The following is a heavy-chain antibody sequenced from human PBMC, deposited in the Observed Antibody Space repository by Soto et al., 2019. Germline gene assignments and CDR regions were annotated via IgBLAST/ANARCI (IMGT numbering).Heavy chain of an antibody. Sequence: ASVKVSCKASGYTFTSYGISWVRQAPGQGLEWMGWISAYNGNTNYAQKLQGRVTMTTDTSTSTAYMELRSLRSDDTAVYYCARDQDLRGSLHNWFDPWGQGTLVTVS. J-gene: IGHJ5*02. CDR1: GYTFTSYG. CDR2: ISAYNGNT. CDR3: ARDQDLRGSLHNWFDP. D-gene: IGHD2-15*01. V-gene: IGHV1-18*01.